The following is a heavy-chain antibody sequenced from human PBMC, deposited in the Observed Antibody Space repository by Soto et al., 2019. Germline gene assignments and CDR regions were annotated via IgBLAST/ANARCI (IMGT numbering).Heavy chain of an antibody. V-gene: IGHV5-51*01. CDR1: GYNFNNHW. D-gene: IGHD7-27*01. CDR2: IYPGDSDT. Sequence: PGESLKISCKGFGYNFNNHWIGWVRQMPGKGLEWIGIIYPGDSDTKYISPFQGQVTISADKSINTAYLQWNSLKALDTAMYYCERCMGMRWLDYWGQGTLVSVSS. J-gene: IGHJ4*02. CDR3: ERCMGMRWLDY.